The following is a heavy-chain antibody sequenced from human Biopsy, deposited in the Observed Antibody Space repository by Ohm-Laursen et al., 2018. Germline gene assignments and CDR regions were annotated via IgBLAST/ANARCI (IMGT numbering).Heavy chain of an antibody. CDR3: ARSFGVVINFEHNWFDP. CDR1: GATFSNYA. Sequence: ASVKVPCKASGATFSNYAINWLRQAPGQGLEWMGGINPMFGTAKYAQRFQGRVTITADKSTSTADMELSSLRSDDTAVYYCARSFGVVINFEHNWFDPWGRGTLVTVSS. D-gene: IGHD3-3*01. CDR2: INPMFGTA. V-gene: IGHV1-69*06. J-gene: IGHJ5*02.